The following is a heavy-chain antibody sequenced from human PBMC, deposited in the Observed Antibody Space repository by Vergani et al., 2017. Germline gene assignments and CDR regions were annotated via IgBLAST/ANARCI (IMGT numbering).Heavy chain of an antibody. D-gene: IGHD3-10*01. CDR3: GGVADFDGLGSRLLDL. J-gene: IGHJ5*02. Sequence: QVQLQESGPGLVKPSQTLSLTCTVSGGSISSGDYYWSWIRQPPGKGLEWIGYMYHSGSTNYNPSLETRVTISGDPSKNQFSLKLNSVTAADTTVYYCGGVADFDGLGSRLLDLWGQGILVTVSS. CDR2: MYHSGST. CDR1: GGSISSGDYY. V-gene: IGHV4-61*08.